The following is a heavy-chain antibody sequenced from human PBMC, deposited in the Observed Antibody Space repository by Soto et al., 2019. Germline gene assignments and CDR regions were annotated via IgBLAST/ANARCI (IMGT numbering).Heavy chain of an antibody. V-gene: IGHV3-30*18. D-gene: IGHD3-16*02. J-gene: IGHJ6*02. CDR3: AKDWTYYDYVWGSYRSSLNYYYYYGMDV. CDR1: GFTFSSYG. Sequence: PVGSLRLSCAASGFTFSSYGMHWVRQAPGKGLEWVAVISYDGSNKYYADSVKGRFTISRDNSKNTLYLQMNSLRAEDTAVYYCAKDWTYYDYVWGSYRSSLNYYYYYGMDVWGQGTTVTVSS. CDR2: ISYDGSNK.